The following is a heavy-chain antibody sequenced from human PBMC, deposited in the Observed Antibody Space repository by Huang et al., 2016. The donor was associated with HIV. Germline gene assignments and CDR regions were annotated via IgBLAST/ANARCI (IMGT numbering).Heavy chain of an antibody. J-gene: IGHJ3*02. CDR3: AAGYDTYYDI. CDR1: GYTLTELS. D-gene: IGHD2-21*01. Sequence: QVQLVQSGAEVKKPGASVKVSCKVYGYTLTELSIHWVRQAPVKGLEWMGGCSPEHCETIYAPNFQGRVTMTEDTSTATAYMELHSLRPEDTAVYYCAAGYDTYYDIWGQGTMVIASS. CDR2: CSPEHCET. V-gene: IGHV1-24*01.